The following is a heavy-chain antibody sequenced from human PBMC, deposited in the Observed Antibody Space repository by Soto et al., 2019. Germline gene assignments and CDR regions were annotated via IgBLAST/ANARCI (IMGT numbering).Heavy chain of an antibody. V-gene: IGHV1-69*01. Sequence: QVQLVQSGAEVKKPGSSVKVSCRASGDSFSNYAVNWLRQAPGRGLEWMGGLIPVFGTSNYAQKFQGRVTITADESTSTAYMELSSLSSEDTAVYYCARAVRTGFYGMDAWGQGTTVTVSS. CDR1: GDSFSNYA. J-gene: IGHJ6*02. CDR3: ARAVRTGFYGMDA. CDR2: LIPVFGTS.